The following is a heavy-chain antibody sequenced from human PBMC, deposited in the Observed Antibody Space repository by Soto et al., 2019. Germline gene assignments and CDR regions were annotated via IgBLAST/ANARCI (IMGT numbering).Heavy chain of an antibody. CDR3: AREGIVGPHDGYDM. J-gene: IGHJ4*03. CDR1: GHSFTSSG. Sequence: GASVKVSCKASGHSFTSSGSSCVRQAPGQGLEWLGWISTHNGNTIYAPRFQDRVTLTIQTSTNTAYMDMRSLRDDDTALYSCAREGIVGPHDGYDMWGQGTLVTVSS. D-gene: IGHD3-3*01. V-gene: IGHV1-18*01. CDR2: ISTHNGNT.